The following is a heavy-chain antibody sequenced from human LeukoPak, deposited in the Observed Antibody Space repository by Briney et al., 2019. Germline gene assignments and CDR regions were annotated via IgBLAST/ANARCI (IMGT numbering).Heavy chain of an antibody. V-gene: IGHV1-69*02. J-gene: IGHJ4*02. CDR3: ARGGTYSSSWPWSY. Sequence: SVKVSCKASGGTFSSYTISWVRQAPGQGLEWMGRIIPILGIANYAQKFQGRVTITADKSTSTAYMELSSLRSDDTAVYYCARGGTYSSSWPWSYWGQGTLVTVSS. D-gene: IGHD6-13*01. CDR2: IIPILGIA. CDR1: GGTFSSYT.